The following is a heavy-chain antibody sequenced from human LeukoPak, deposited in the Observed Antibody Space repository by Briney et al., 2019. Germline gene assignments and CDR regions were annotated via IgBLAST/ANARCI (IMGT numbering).Heavy chain of an antibody. V-gene: IGHV3-48*01. J-gene: IGHJ6*03. Sequence: GGSLRLSCAASGFTFSSYSMNWVRQAPGKGLEWVSYISSSSSTIYYADSVKGRFTISRDNAKNSLYLQMNSLRAEDTAVYYLSRGGNSGWPIYYYYYMDVWGKGTTVTVSS. D-gene: IGHD6-19*01. CDR3: SRGGNSGWPIYYYYYMDV. CDR2: ISSSSSTI. CDR1: GFTFSSYS.